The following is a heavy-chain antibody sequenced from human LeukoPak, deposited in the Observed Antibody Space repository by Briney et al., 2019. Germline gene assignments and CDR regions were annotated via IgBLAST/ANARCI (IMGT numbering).Heavy chain of an antibody. Sequence: GGSLRLSCAASGFTFGDYAMTWVRQAPGKGLEWVSAISSSGDTTYYADSVKGRFTISRDNSKNTLYLQMNFLRAEDTAVYYCAKGRGILSPDYWGQGTLVTVSS. V-gene: IGHV3-23*01. CDR3: AKGRGILSPDY. J-gene: IGHJ4*02. CDR1: GFTFGDYA. CDR2: ISSSGDTT. D-gene: IGHD2-15*01.